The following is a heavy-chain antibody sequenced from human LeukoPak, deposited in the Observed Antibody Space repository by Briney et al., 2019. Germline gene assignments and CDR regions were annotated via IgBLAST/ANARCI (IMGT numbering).Heavy chain of an antibody. D-gene: IGHD2-2*01. V-gene: IGHV1-8*01. CDR3: ARSDQFPYYMDV. J-gene: IGHJ6*03. CDR1: GYTFTSYD. CDR2: MNPNSGNT. Sequence: ASVKVSCKASGYTFTSYDINWVRQATGQGLEWMGWMNPNSGNTGYAQKFQGRVTMTRNTSISTAYMELSSLRSEDTAVYYCARSDQFPYYMDVWGKGTTVTVSS.